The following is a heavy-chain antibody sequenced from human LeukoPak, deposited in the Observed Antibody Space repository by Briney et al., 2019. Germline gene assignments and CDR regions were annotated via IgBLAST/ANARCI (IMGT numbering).Heavy chain of an antibody. CDR3: ARLDMVRGYYYGMDV. J-gene: IGHJ6*02. Sequence: SETLSLTCTVSGGSISSYYWSWIRQPPGKGLEWIGYIYYSGSTNYNPSLKSRVTISVDTSKNQFSLKLSSVTAADTAVYYCARLDMVRGYYYGMDVWGQGTTVTVSS. CDR1: GGSISSYY. CDR2: IYYSGST. D-gene: IGHD3-10*01. V-gene: IGHV4-59*08.